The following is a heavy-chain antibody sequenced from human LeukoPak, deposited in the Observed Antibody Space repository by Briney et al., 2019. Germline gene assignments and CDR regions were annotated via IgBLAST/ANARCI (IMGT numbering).Heavy chain of an antibody. CDR1: GFTLSSYA. D-gene: IGHD3-22*01. Sequence: GRSLRLSCAASGFTLSSYAMHWVRQAPGKGLEWVAVISYDGSNKYYGDSVKGRFTISRDNSKNTLYLQMNSLRPEDTAVYYCARGLRVRSWFDPWGQGTLVTVSS. CDR3: ARGLRVRSWFDP. J-gene: IGHJ5*02. V-gene: IGHV3-30*01. CDR2: ISYDGSNK.